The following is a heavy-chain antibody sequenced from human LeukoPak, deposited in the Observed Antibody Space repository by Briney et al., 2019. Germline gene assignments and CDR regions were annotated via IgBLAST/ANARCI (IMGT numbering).Heavy chain of an antibody. D-gene: IGHD2-2*01. Sequence: SETLSLTCTVSGDSINSGSYYWAWIRQPPGKGLEWIGAVYDFGTAYHNPSLKSRVTISVDTSKNQFSLKLSSVTAADTAVYYCARSSRFFPRAHNIVVPALGYNWFDPWGQGTLVTVSS. CDR3: ARSSRFFPRAHNIVVPALGYNWFDP. J-gene: IGHJ5*02. CDR1: GDSINSGSYY. V-gene: IGHV4-39*01. CDR2: VYDFGTA.